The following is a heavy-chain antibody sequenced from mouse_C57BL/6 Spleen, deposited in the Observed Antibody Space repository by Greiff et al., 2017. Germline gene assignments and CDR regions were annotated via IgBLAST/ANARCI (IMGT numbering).Heavy chain of an antibody. Sequence: VQLQQSGPELVKPGASVKISCKASGYAFSSSWMNWVKQRPGKGLEWIGRIYPGDGDTNYNGKFKGKATLTADKSSSTAYMQLSSLTSEDSAVYFCARSTTVVAKGFAYWGQGTLVTVSA. D-gene: IGHD1-1*01. CDR2: IYPGDGDT. CDR1: GYAFSSSW. CDR3: ARSTTVVAKGFAY. J-gene: IGHJ3*01. V-gene: IGHV1-82*01.